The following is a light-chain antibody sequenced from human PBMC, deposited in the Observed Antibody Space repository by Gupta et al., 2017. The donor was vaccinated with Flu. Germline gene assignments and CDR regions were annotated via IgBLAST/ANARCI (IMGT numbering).Light chain of an antibody. CDR2: EVT. Sequence: QSVLTQPASVSGSPGQSITISCTGTSSDVGSYNLVSWYQHHPDNAPKLMIYEVTKRPSGVSNRFSGSKSGNTASLTISGLQAEDEADYYCCSYAGRSSLVFGGGTKMTVL. V-gene: IGLV2-23*02. CDR3: CSYAGRSSLV. J-gene: IGLJ3*02. CDR1: SSDVGSYNL.